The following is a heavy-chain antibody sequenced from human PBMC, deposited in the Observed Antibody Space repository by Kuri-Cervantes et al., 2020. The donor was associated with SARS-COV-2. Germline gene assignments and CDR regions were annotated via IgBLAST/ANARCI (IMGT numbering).Heavy chain of an antibody. CDR3: ARVPTRAGYKFFYY. CDR2: IWYDGSNK. V-gene: IGHV3-33*01. D-gene: IGHD5-24*01. CDR1: GFTFSSYG. J-gene: IGHJ4*02. Sequence: GGSLRLSCAASGFTFSSYGMHWVRQAPGKGLEWVAVIWYDGSNKYYADSVKGRFTISRDYSKNTLYLQMNILTTEDTAVYYCARVPTRAGYKFFYYWGQGTLVTVSS.